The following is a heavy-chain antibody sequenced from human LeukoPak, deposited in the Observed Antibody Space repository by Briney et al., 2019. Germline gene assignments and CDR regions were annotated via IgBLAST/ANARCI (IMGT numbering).Heavy chain of an antibody. V-gene: IGHV5-10-1*01. D-gene: IGHD2-15*01. Sequence: GESLKTSCTASGYSFTSYWISWVRQMPGKGLEWMGRASPSDYETYYSPVFRGHVTMSVNKSISIAYLHWSSLRGSETAIYYGARVVCSGDTCYPRNWFDSWGQGTLVTVSS. CDR1: GYSFTSYW. J-gene: IGHJ5*01. CDR3: ARVVCSGDTCYPRNWFDS. CDR2: ASPSDYET.